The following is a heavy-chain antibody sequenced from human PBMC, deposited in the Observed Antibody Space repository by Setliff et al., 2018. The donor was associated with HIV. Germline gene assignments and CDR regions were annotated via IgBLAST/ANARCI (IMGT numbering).Heavy chain of an antibody. CDR3: ARGPPIVVVPAALLTFDY. Sequence: ASVKVSCKASGYSFTSYAISWVRQAPGQGLEWMAWISPNSGYTLFAQKFRGRVTMTADTSTSTAYMELRSLRSDDTAVYYCARGPPIVVVPAALLTFDYWGQGTLVTVSS. CDR2: ISPNSGYT. D-gene: IGHD2-2*01. V-gene: IGHV1-18*01. CDR1: GYSFTSYA. J-gene: IGHJ4*02.